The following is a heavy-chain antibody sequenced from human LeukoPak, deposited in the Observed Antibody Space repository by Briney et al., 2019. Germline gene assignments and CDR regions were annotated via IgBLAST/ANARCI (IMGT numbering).Heavy chain of an antibody. CDR2: ITTYNGNT. CDR1: GYTFTSYP. CDR3: ARGYDYGDYVGDFDY. D-gene: IGHD4-17*01. J-gene: IGHJ4*02. Sequence: SVKVSCKASGYTFTSYPISWVRQAPGQGLEWMGWITTYNGNTHYAQKLQGRVTMTTETSTSTAYMDLRGLRSDDTAVYYCARGYDYGDYVGDFDYWGQGTLVPVSS. V-gene: IGHV1-18*01.